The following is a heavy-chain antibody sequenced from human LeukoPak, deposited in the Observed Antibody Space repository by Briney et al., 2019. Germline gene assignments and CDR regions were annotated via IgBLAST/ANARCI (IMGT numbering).Heavy chain of an antibody. CDR3: ARDGVTNNGRWDWFDP. CDR1: GYIFGHYA. V-gene: IGHV3-23*01. J-gene: IGHJ5*02. Sequence: GGSLRLSCTASGYIFGHYAMSWVRQAPGEGLEWVSSIGGSGDDPFYADSVKGRFTISRDNSKNTLYLHLTSLRAEDTAIYYRARDGVTNNGRWDWFDPWGQGTLLTVSS. D-gene: IGHD1-14*01. CDR2: IGGSGDDP.